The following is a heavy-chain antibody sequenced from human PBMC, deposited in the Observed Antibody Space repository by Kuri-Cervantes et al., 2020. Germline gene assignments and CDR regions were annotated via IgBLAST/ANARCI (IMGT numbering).Heavy chain of an antibody. J-gene: IGHJ4*02. CDR3: GYCSGGSCYSVGINDY. CDR1: GYTFTSYA. D-gene: IGHD2-15*01. Sequence: ASVKVSCKASGYTFTSYAMHWVRQAPGQRLEWMGWSDAGNGNTKYSQEFQGRVTITRDTSASTAYMELSSLRSEDMAVYYCGYCSGGSCYSVGINDYWGQGTLVTVSS. V-gene: IGHV1-3*02. CDR2: SDAGNGNT.